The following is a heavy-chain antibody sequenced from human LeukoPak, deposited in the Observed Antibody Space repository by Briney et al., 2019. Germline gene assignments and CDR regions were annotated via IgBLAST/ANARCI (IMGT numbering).Heavy chain of an antibody. CDR2: IIPILGIA. CDR1: GGTFSSYA. J-gene: IGHJ6*02. D-gene: IGHD3-3*01. Sequence: SVKVSCKASGGTFSSYAISWVRQAPGQGLEWMGRIIPILGIANYAQKFQGRVTITADKSTSTAYMELSSLRSEDTAVYYCAGAGYYDFWSGYNENYYYGMDVWGQGTTVTVSS. CDR3: AGAGYYDFWSGYNENYYYGMDV. V-gene: IGHV1-69*04.